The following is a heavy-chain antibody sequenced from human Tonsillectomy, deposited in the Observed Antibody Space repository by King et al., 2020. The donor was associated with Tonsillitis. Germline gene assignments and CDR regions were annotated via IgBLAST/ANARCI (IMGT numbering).Heavy chain of an antibody. Sequence: VQLVESGGGVVQPGRSLRLSCAASGFTFSSYGMHWVRQAPGKGLEWVAVISNDGSNIRYADSVKGRFTISRDNSKNTLYLQMNSLRAEDTAVYYCAKAKAGTSGYDYPFDYWGQGTLVTVSS. CDR1: GFTFSSYG. J-gene: IGHJ4*02. CDR3: AKAKAGTSGYDYPFDY. D-gene: IGHD5-12*01. CDR2: ISNDGSNI. V-gene: IGHV3-30*18.